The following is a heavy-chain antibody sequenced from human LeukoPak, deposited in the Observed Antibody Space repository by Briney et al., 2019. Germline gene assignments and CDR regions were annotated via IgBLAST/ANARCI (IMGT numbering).Heavy chain of an antibody. CDR2: TSSSDAGT. CDR1: GFTLSTYA. CDR3: AKAPVTSCRGAYCYPFDS. V-gene: IGHV3-23*01. D-gene: IGHD2-21*01. J-gene: IGHJ4*02. Sequence: GGSLRLSCAASGFTLSTYAMNWVRQTPGKGLEWVAATSSSDAGTYHADSVRGRFTISRDNSKNTLYLQMNSLRAEDAAVYFCAKAPVTSCRGAYCYPFDSWGQGTLVTVSS.